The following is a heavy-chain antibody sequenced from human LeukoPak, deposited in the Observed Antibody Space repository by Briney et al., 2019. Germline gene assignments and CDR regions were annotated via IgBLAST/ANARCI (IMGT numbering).Heavy chain of an antibody. D-gene: IGHD4-17*01. V-gene: IGHV4-30-2*01. J-gene: IGHJ5*02. CDR1: GGSISSGGYS. CDR2: IYHSGST. CDR3: ARRYGDYEGDWFDP. Sequence: SETLSLTCAVSGGSISSGGYSWSWIRQPPGKGLEWIGYIYHSGSTYYNSSLKSRVTISVDRSKNQFSLKLSSVTAADTAVYYCARRYGDYEGDWFDPWGQGTLVTVSS.